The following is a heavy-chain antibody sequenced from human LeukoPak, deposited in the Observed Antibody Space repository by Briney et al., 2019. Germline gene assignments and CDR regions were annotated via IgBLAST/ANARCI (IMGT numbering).Heavy chain of an antibody. Sequence: ASVRVSSKASGYTFTSYGISWVRQAPGQGLEWMGWISAYNGNTNYAQKLQGRVTMTTDTSTSTAYMELRSLRSDDTAVYYCARDGVNWGRDAFDIWGQGTMVTVSS. V-gene: IGHV1-18*01. CDR2: ISAYNGNT. CDR3: ARDGVNWGRDAFDI. CDR1: GYTFTSYG. J-gene: IGHJ3*02. D-gene: IGHD7-27*01.